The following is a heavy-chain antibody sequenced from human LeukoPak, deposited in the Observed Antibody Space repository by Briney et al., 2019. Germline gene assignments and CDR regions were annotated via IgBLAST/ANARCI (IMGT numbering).Heavy chain of an antibody. CDR2: IKQDGSEK. V-gene: IGHV3-7*01. CDR1: GFTFSSYW. D-gene: IGHD1-26*01. Sequence: GGSLRLSCAASGFTFSSYWMSWVRQAPGKGLEWVANIKQDGSEKYYVDSVKGRFTISRDNAKNSLYLQMSSLRAEDTAVYYCAREEWELLRYYYYYMDVWGKGTTVTVSS. J-gene: IGHJ6*03. CDR3: AREEWELLRYYYYYMDV.